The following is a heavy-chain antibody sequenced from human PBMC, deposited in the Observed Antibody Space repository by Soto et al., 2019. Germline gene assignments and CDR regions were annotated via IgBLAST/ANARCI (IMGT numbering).Heavy chain of an antibody. V-gene: IGHV4-39*01. J-gene: IGHJ4*02. D-gene: IGHD2-21*01. CDR2: ILYTGST. CDR1: GGSISKSNYF. CDR3: ARLGWGDGDSDY. Sequence: PSEALSLTCTVSGGSISKSNYFWGWIRQPPGKGLEWIGSILYTGSTTYNSSHQSRVTISVDTSKNQFSLKLTSVTAADTAVYFCARLGWGDGDSDYWGQGTLVTVSS.